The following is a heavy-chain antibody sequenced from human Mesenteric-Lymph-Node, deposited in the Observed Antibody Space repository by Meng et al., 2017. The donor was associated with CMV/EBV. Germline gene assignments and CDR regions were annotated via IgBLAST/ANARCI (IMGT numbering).Heavy chain of an antibody. J-gene: IGHJ6*02. CDR1: GYTFTSYG. Sequence: ASVKVSCKASGYTFTSYGISWVRQAPGQGLEWMGWISAYNGNTNYAQKLQGRVTMTTDTSTSTAYMELRSLRSDDTAVYYCARDWGYCSSTSCYSMDVWGQGTTVTVSS. CDR3: ARDWGYCSSTSCYSMDV. D-gene: IGHD2-2*01. V-gene: IGHV1-18*01. CDR2: ISAYNGNT.